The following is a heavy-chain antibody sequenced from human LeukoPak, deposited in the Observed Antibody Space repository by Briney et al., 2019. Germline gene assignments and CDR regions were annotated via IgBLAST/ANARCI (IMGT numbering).Heavy chain of an antibody. J-gene: IGHJ4*02. CDR2: IKQDGSDK. CDR1: GFTFSSYW. Sequence: GGSLRLSCAASGFTFSSYWMSWVRQAPGKGLEWVANIKQDGSDKYYVDSVKGRFTVSRDNAKNSLYLQMNSLRAEDTAVYYCARVASDSSGYYFNGWGQGTLVTVSS. D-gene: IGHD3-22*01. V-gene: IGHV3-7*01. CDR3: ARVASDSSGYYFNG.